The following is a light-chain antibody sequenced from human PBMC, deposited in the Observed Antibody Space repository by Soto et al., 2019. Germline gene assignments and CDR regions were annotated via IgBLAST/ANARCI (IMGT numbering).Light chain of an antibody. J-gene: IGKJ1*01. V-gene: IGKV1-5*03. Sequence: DIQMTHSPSSLSGSVGDRVTITCEASQDISNYLNWYQKKPGKAPKLLIYKASSLESGVPSRFRGSGYGTEFTITISSLKNDDFETYYCQQYNSYSSMFGHGTKVDIK. CDR3: QQYNSYSSM. CDR2: KAS. CDR1: QDISNY.